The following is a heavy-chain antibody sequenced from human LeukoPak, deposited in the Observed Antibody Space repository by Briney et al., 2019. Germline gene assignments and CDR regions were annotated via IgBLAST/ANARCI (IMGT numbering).Heavy chain of an antibody. CDR2: FDPEDGET. J-gene: IGHJ4*02. Sequence: ASVKVSCKASGYTFTSYGISWVRQAPGQGLEWMGGFDPEDGETIYAQKFQGRVTMTEDTSTDTAYMELSSLRSEDTAVYYCATGGYCSSTSCPHVYWGQGTLVTVSS. D-gene: IGHD2-2*01. V-gene: IGHV1-24*01. CDR1: GYTFTSYG. CDR3: ATGGYCSSTSCPHVY.